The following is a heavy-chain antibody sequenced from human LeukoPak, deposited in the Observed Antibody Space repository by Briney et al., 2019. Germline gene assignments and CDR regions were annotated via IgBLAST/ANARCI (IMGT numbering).Heavy chain of an antibody. Sequence: PGGSLRLSCAASGFTFSLYWMTWVRQHPWRGLEWVANIKQDGSEKFYLDSVKGRFTISKDNAKNAVYLQMNGLRAEDTAVYYCARDFGGYSYGYDHWGQGTLATVSS. CDR1: GFTFSLYW. V-gene: IGHV3-7*01. J-gene: IGHJ4*02. CDR2: IKQDGSEK. D-gene: IGHD5-18*01. CDR3: ARDFGGYSYGYDH.